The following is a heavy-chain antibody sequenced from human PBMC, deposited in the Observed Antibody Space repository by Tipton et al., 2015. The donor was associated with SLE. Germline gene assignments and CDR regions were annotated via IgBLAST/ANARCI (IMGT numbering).Heavy chain of an antibody. V-gene: IGHV4-4*07. CDR1: GDSISSYY. J-gene: IGHJ4*02. CDR3: AGAPLYYHARNGHYSEYQFDY. Sequence: TLSLTCIVSGDSISSYYWSWIRQAAGKGLEWIGRIYTSGSTNYNPSLKSRVIMSVDTSKSQLSLKLSSVTAADTAVYYCAGAPLYYHARNGHYSEYQFDYWGQGTPVTVSS. D-gene: IGHD3-22*01. CDR2: IYTSGST.